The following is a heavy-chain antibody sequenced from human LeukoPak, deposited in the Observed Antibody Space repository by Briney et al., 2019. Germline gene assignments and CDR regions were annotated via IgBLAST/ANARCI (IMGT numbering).Heavy chain of an antibody. J-gene: IGHJ4*02. Sequence: SETLSPTCTVSGGSINSGDYYWSWIRQPPGKGLEWIGYIYHSGSTYYNPSLKSRVTISADRSKNQFSLKLNSVTAADTAVYYCARPVEYTSSPIDYWGQGTLVTVSS. CDR2: IYHSGST. D-gene: IGHD6-6*01. V-gene: IGHV4-30-2*01. CDR3: ARPVEYTSSPIDY. CDR1: GGSINSGDYY.